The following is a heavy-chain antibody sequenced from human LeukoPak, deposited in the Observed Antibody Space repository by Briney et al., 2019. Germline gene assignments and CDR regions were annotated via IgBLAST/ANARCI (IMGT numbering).Heavy chain of an antibody. J-gene: IGHJ5*02. CDR1: GGSISSSNW. CDR3: ARGRGYCSSTSCYGRKWFTANWFDP. V-gene: IGHV4-4*02. CDR2: INHSGST. Sequence: SETLSLTCAVSGGSISSSNWWSWVRQPPGKGLEWIGEINHSGSTNYNPSLKSRVTISVDTSKNQFSLKLSSVTAADTAVYYCARGRGYCSSTSCYGRKWFTANWFDPWGQGTLVTVSS. D-gene: IGHD2-2*01.